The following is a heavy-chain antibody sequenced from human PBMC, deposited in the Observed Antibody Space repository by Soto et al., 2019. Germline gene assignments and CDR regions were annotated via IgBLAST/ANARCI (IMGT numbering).Heavy chain of an antibody. CDR3: EKAVFDRVFPY. V-gene: IGHV3-23*01. CDR1: GFTFSDSA. D-gene: IGHD3-10*01. Sequence: GSLRLSCAASGFTFSDSAMTWVRQTPGKGLEYVSSITFNGGSTYYADSVKGRFTISRDNSKNTLYLQMNSLRAEDTALYYCEKAVFDRVFPYGGKGTRVPVS. CDR2: ITFNGGST. J-gene: IGHJ4*02.